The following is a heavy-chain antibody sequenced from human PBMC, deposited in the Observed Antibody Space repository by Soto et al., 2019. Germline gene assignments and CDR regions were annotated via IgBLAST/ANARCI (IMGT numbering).Heavy chain of an antibody. CDR3: VSVSCGCLFAP. Sequence: PGESLTLCSAGSGFTFGESYMSRIRQAPGKGLEWLSYISPGSRYPAYADSVKGRFTISRDNAKRSLYLQMMSLTAEDTAIYYYVSVSCGCLFAPWGQGTMVTV. V-gene: IGHV3-11*06. J-gene: IGHJ4*02. CDR2: ISPGSRYP. CDR1: GFTFGESY. D-gene: IGHD2-21*01.